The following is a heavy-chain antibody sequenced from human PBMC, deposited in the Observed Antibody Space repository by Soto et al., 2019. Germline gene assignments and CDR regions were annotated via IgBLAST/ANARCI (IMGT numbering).Heavy chain of an antibody. CDR3: AREAYYDSSGPLRD. Sequence: SETLSLTCTVSGGSISSYYWSWIRQPPGKGLEWIGYIYYNGSTNYNPSLKSRVTISVDTSKNQFSLKLSSVTAADTAVYYCAREAYYDSSGPLRDWGQGTLVTVSS. V-gene: IGHV4-59*01. CDR1: GGSISSYY. J-gene: IGHJ4*02. CDR2: IYYNGST. D-gene: IGHD3-22*01.